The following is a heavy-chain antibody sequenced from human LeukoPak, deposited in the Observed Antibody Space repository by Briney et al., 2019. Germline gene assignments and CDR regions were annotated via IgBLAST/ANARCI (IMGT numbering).Heavy chain of an antibody. CDR1: GFTFSDYY. Sequence: PGGSLRLSCAASGFTFSDYYMSWIRQAPGKGLEWVSYISSSGSTIYYADSVKGRFTISRDNAKNSLYLQMNSLRAEDTAVYYCASMKAAAKYSTSRYYFDYWGQGTLVTVSS. CDR3: ASMKAAAKYSTSRYYFDY. V-gene: IGHV3-11*01. D-gene: IGHD6-13*01. J-gene: IGHJ4*02. CDR2: ISSSGSTI.